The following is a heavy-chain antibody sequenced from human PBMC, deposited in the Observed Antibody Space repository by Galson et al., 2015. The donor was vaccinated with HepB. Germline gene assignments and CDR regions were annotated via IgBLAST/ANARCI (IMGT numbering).Heavy chain of an antibody. CDR3: ATDSSPYYYDTSGNFGYFDL. CDR1: GFIFSSSA. CDR2: IVVGSGNT. D-gene: IGHD3-22*01. Sequence: SVKVSCKASGFIFSSSAMQWVRQARGQRLEWIGWIVVGSGNTNYAQKFQERVTITRDMSTNTAYMELSSLRSEDTAVYYCATDSSPYYYDTSGNFGYFDLWGRGTQVTVSS. V-gene: IGHV1-58*02. J-gene: IGHJ2*01.